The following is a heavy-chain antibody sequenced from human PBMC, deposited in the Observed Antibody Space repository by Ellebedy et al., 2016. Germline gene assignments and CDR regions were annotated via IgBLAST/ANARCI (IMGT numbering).Heavy chain of an antibody. Sequence: GGSLRLSCAASGFTFDSYGMHWVRQAPGKGLEWVADIKEDGTENSYVDSVKGRFTISRDNAKISLYLQMNSLRAEDTAVYYCARKRTNWGYPQSPLDIWGQGTMVTVSS. J-gene: IGHJ3*02. V-gene: IGHV3-7*01. CDR2: IKEDGTEN. D-gene: IGHD7-27*01. CDR3: ARKRTNWGYPQSPLDI. CDR1: GFTFDSYG.